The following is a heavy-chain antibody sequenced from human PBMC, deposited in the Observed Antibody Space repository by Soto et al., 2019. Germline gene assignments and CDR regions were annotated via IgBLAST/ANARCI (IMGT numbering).Heavy chain of an antibody. CDR2: TNSDGSDT. J-gene: IGHJ4*02. D-gene: IGHD6-19*01. CDR3: ARDRGWSLFDY. V-gene: IGHV3-74*01. Sequence: EAQLVESGGGLVQPGGSLRLSCAASGFTFSSYWMYWVRQAPGKGLVWVSRTNSDGSDTSYADSVKGRFTISRDNAKNTLYLQMNSLRAEDTAVYYCARDRGWSLFDYWGQGTLVTVSS. CDR1: GFTFSSYW.